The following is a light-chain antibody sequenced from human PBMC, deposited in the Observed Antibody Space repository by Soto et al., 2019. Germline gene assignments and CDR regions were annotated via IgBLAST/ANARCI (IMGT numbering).Light chain of an antibody. CDR2: DDS. J-gene: IGLJ3*02. CDR3: QVWDSALA. Sequence: SYILTQPPSVSVAPGQTARITCGGNNIGRERVHWYQQRPGQAPVLVLYDDSDRPSGIPERFSGSNSGNTATLTISWVEAGDEAAYYCQVWDSALAFGGGTKLTVL. CDR1: NIGRER. V-gene: IGLV3-21*02.